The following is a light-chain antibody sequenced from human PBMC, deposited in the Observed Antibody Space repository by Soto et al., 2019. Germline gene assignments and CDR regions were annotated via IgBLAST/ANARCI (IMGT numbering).Light chain of an antibody. CDR2: GAS. CDR1: QSVSSSY. J-gene: IGKJ4*01. V-gene: IGKV3-20*01. CDR3: QQHGSTPLT. Sequence: EIVLTQSPGTLSLSPGERATLSCRASQSVSSSYLAWYQQKPGQAPRLLIYGASSRATGIPYRFSGSGSGTDFPITISRLEPEDFAVYYCQQHGSTPLTFGGGTKVEIK.